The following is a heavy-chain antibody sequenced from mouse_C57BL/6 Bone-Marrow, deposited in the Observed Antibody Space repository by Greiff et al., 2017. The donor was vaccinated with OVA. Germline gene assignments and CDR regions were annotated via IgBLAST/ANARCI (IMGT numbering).Heavy chain of an antibody. CDR3: ARFYGSGYFDY. D-gene: IGHD1-1*01. J-gene: IGHJ2*01. CDR2: ISSGSSTI. CDR1: GFTFSSFG. Sequence: VQLKESGGGLVQPGGSRKLSCAASGFTFSSFGMHWVRQAPEKGLEWVAYISSGSSTIYYADTVKGRFTISRDNPKNTLFLQTTTLRSEDTAMYYCARFYGSGYFDYWGQGTTLTVSS. V-gene: IGHV5-17*02.